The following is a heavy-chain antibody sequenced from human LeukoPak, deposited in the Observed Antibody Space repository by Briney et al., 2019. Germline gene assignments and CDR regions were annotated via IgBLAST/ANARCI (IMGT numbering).Heavy chain of an antibody. D-gene: IGHD5-12*01. V-gene: IGHV3-7*03. CDR2: IKQDGSEK. CDR1: GFTFSSYW. CDR3: AGIGEIVDTLDY. J-gene: IGHJ4*02. Sequence: GGSLRLSCAASGFTFSSYWMSWVRQAPGKGLEWVANIKQDGSEKYYVDSVKGRFTISRDNAKNSLYLQMNSLGAEDTAVYYCAGIGEIVDTLDYWGQGTLVTVSS.